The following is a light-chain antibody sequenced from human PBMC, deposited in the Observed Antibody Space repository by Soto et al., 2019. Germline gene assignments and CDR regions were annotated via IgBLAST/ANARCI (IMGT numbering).Light chain of an antibody. CDR2: TSS. J-gene: IGKJ5*01. CDR3: QQYNNWPFS. V-gene: IGKV1-39*01. Sequence: IQLPQSTSSLSASVGARVTITCLASQSISTSLNWYQQKPGKAPNLLIFTSSNLESGVPSRFSGSGSGTDFTLTISGLQSEDSAVYFCQQYNNWPFSFGQGTRLEI. CDR1: QSISTS.